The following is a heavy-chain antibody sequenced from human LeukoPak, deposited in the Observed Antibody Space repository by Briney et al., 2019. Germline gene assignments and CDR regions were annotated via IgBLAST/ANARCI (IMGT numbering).Heavy chain of an antibody. D-gene: IGHD2-21*02. CDR1: GFTFSSYW. J-gene: IGHJ6*03. V-gene: IGHV3-74*01. Sequence: GGSLRLSCAASGFTFSSYWMRWVRHVPGKGLVWVSDIKGDGSAATYADSVKGRLTISRDNAKNTLYLQMNSLRAEDMAVYYCARDLEGDSSYYMDVWGKGTTVTVSS. CDR3: ARDLEGDSSYYMDV. CDR2: IKGDGSAA.